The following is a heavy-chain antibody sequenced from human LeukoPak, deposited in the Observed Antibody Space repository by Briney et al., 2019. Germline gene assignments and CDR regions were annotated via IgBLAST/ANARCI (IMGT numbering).Heavy chain of an antibody. CDR1: GGTFSSYS. Sequence: ASVKVSCKASGGTFSSYSISWVRQAPGQGLEWMGWIIPIIGTTNYVQKFQGRVTITTDTSTSTAYMELSGLNSEDTAMYYCARGYCSSTSSYFGRLAGSGSSGPGPDFGDFDYWGQGTLVTVSS. D-gene: IGHD2-2*01. V-gene: IGHV1-69*05. CDR2: IIPIIGTT. CDR3: ARGYCSSTSSYFGRLAGSGSSGPGPDFGDFDY. J-gene: IGHJ4*02.